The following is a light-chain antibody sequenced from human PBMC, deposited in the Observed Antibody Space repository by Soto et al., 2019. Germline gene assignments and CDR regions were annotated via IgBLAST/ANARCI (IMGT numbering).Light chain of an antibody. CDR3: QQGHHWPLT. V-gene: IGKV3-15*01. Sequence: EIVMTQSPATLSVSPGERATLSCRASQSISTELAWYQQKPGQPPSLLIYSASTRATGVPASFTGSGSGTEFTLTISGLQSEDFEVYYCQQGHHWPLTFGQGTRLEI. CDR1: QSISTE. J-gene: IGKJ2*01. CDR2: SAS.